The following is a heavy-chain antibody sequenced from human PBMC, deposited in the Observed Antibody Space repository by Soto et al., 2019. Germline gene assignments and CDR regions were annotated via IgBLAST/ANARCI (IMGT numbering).Heavy chain of an antibody. CDR1: GFTFSSYA. Sequence: QVQLVESGGGVVQPGRSLRLSCAASGFTFSSYAMHWVRQAPGKGLEWVAVISYDGSNKYYADSVKGRFTISRDNSKNTLYLQMNSLRAEDTAVYYCARTQYDILTGYLAGWYFDLWGRGTLVTVSS. D-gene: IGHD3-9*01. V-gene: IGHV3-30-3*01. CDR2: ISYDGSNK. J-gene: IGHJ2*01. CDR3: ARTQYDILTGYLAGWYFDL.